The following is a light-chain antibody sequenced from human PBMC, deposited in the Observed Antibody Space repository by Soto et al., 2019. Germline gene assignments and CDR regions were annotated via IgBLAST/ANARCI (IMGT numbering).Light chain of an antibody. J-gene: IGKJ4*01. V-gene: IGKV3-20*01. CDR2: GTS. CDR3: QQYGSSPLT. CDR1: QYVSTTF. Sequence: EIVLTQSPGTLSLSPGERATLSCRASQYVSTTFFAWYQQKPGQAPRLLIYGTSNRATGIPDRFSGSGSGTAFTLTIARPEPEDFAVYCCQQYGSSPLTFGGGTRMEIK.